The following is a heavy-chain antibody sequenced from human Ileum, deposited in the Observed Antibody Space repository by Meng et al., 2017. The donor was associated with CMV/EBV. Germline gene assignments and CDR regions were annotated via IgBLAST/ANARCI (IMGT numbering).Heavy chain of an antibody. CDR1: DASFSDFY. CDR3: ARGQDNHKGGVH. D-gene: IGHD1-14*01. V-gene: IGHV4-34*01. Sequence: QLHLQESGPGLVKPSETLSLPCDVYDASFSDFYWSWTRHLPGKGLEWIGEIHPSGSTHYNPSLESRVSISVHMSNNQFSLKVSSVTAADTAVYYCARGQDNHKGGVHWGQGTLVTVSS. CDR2: IHPSGST. J-gene: IGHJ4*02.